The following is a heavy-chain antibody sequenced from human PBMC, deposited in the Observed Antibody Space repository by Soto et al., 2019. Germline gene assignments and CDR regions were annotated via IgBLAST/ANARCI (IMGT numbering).Heavy chain of an antibody. CDR3: AKILTGYYRDY. D-gene: IGHD3-9*01. CDR2: INPSGGST. Sequence: QVQLVQSGAEVKKPGASVKVSCKASGYTFTSYYMHWVRQAPGQGLEWMGIINPSGGSTSYAQKWQGRVTMTRDTSTSTVYMELSSLRSEDTAVYYCAKILTGYYRDYWGQGTLVTVSS. V-gene: IGHV1-46*03. J-gene: IGHJ4*02. CDR1: GYTFTSYY.